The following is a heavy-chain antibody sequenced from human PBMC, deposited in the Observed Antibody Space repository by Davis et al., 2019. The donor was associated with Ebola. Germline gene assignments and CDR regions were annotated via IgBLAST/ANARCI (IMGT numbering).Heavy chain of an antibody. J-gene: IGHJ5*02. Sequence: SETLSLTCTVSGGSINSDYWSWIRQPPGKGLEWIGYIYYSGDTNYSPSLKSRVTISIDTSKTQFSLKLSSVTAADTAVYYCARALPRAAAQVGWFDPWGQGTLVTVSS. CDR1: GGSINSDY. D-gene: IGHD6-13*01. CDR2: IYYSGDT. CDR3: ARALPRAAAQVGWFDP. V-gene: IGHV4-59*01.